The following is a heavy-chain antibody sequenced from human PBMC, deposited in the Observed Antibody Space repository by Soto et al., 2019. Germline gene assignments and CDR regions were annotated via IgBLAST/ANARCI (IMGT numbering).Heavy chain of an antibody. J-gene: IGHJ4*02. CDR2: IYWNDDK. CDR1: GFSFTTSGEG. V-gene: IGHV2-5*01. D-gene: IGHD1-20*01. CDR3: VHRTWYTTYHS. Sequence: SGPTLVNPTQTLTPTCTFSGFSFTTSGEGVGWIRQPPGRSLEWLALIYWNDDKRYSPSLKSRLTITKDTSKNQVVLTMTNMDPVDTGTYFCVHRTWYTTYHSWGQGALVTVSS.